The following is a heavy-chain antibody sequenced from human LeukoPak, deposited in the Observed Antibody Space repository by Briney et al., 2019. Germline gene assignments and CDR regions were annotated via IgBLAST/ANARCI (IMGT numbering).Heavy chain of an antibody. CDR1: GFTFSSYE. CDR2: ISSSSSTI. CDR3: GASRQFVGAFDI. J-gene: IGHJ3*02. V-gene: IGHV3-48*03. D-gene: IGHD3-10*01. Sequence: GGSLRLSCAASGFTFSSYELYWVRQAPGKGLEWISYISSSSSTIKYADSVRGRFTISRADARESLFLQMNNLRAEDTAIYYCGASRQFVGAFDIWGQGTLVTVSS.